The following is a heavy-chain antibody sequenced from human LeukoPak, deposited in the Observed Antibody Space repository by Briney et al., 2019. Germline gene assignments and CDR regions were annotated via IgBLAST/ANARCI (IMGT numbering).Heavy chain of an antibody. D-gene: IGHD3-3*01. CDR2: IKRDRSEK. V-gene: IGHV3-7*01. J-gene: IGHJ4*02. CDR3: ARLREIPVFGVVTKSTSYFDY. Sequence: GGSLRLPCAASGFTFTNYWMSWVRQAPGKGLELVANIKRDRSEKYYVDSVKGRFTISRDNAKNSLYLQMNSLRAEDTAVYYCARLREIPVFGVVTKSTSYFDYWGQGTLVTVSS. CDR1: GFTFTNYW.